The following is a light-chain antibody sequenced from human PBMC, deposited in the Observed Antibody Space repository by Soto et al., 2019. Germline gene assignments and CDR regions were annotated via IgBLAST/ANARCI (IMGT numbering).Light chain of an antibody. V-gene: IGKV3-11*01. CDR3: QQRSNWPPYT. CDR1: QSVSSY. CDR2: DAS. Sequence: EIVLTQSPATLSLSPGERATLSCRASQSVSSYLAWYQQKPGQAPRLLIYDASNRDPGIPARFSGSGSGTDFTRTISSLEPEDFAVYYCQQRSNWPPYTFGQGTKLEIK. J-gene: IGKJ2*01.